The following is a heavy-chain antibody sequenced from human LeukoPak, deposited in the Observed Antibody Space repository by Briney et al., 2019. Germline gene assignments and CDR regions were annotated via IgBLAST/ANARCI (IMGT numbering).Heavy chain of an antibody. CDR3: ARASLVAPRNYYMDA. CDR1: GYTSTGYY. CDR2: INPNSGGT. J-gene: IGHJ6*03. V-gene: IGHV1-2*02. D-gene: IGHD5-12*01. Sequence: ASVKVSCKASGYTSTGYYMHWVRQAPGQGLEWMGWINPNSGGTNYAQKFQGRVTMTRDTSISTAYMELSRLRSDDTAVYYCARASLVAPRNYYMDAWGKGTTVTVSS.